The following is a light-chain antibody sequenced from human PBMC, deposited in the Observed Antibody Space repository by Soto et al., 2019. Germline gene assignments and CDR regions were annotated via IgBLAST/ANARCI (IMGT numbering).Light chain of an antibody. CDR3: AAWDVSLVV. CDR1: SSNIGTYS. V-gene: IGLV1-51*02. Sequence: QSVLTQPPSVSAAPGQKVTISCSGSSSNIGTYSVSWYQQLPGSAPKLLIHENNKRPSGIPDRFSGSKSGTSASLAISGLQSEDEADYYCAAWDVSLVVFGGGTKLTVL. CDR2: ENN. J-gene: IGLJ2*01.